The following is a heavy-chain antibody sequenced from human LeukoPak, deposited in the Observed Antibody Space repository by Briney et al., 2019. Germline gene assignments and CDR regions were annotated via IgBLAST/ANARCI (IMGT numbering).Heavy chain of an antibody. CDR2: IIPIFGTA. V-gene: IGHV1-69*05. J-gene: IGHJ6*03. CDR1: GGTFSSYA. CDR3: AREDTAMAYYYYYMDV. Sequence: GASVKVSCKASGGTFSSYAISWVRQAPGQGLEWMGRIIPIFGTANYAQKFQGRVTITTDESTGTAYMELSSLRSEDTAVYYCAREDTAMAYYYYYMDVWGKGTTVTVSS. D-gene: IGHD5-18*01.